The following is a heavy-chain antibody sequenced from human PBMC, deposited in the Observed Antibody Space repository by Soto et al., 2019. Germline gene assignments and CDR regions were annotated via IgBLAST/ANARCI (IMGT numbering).Heavy chain of an antibody. D-gene: IGHD1-26*01. Sequence: SETLPLTCTGSGDPVSSGAYFGTWMRQPQAKGLEWIGYIYKIGTTNYNPSLKSRVTISVDTSKNQFSLRLSSVTAADTAVYFWARVGTGSRNGACDVCGPGTMV. J-gene: IGHJ3*01. CDR2: IYKIGTT. CDR3: ARVGTGSRNGACDV. V-gene: IGHV4-61*08. CDR1: GDPVSSGAYF.